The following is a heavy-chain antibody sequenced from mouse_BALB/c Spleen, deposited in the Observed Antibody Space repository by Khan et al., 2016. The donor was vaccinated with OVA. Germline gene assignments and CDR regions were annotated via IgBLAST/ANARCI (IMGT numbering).Heavy chain of an antibody. J-gene: IGHJ3*01. CDR3: ARGNYYGSTAWFGY. V-gene: IGHV1-9*01. CDR2: ILPGSNSS. CDR1: GYTFSSYW. D-gene: IGHD1-1*01. Sequence: QVQLKQSGAELMKPGASVKISCKATGYTFSSYWIEWVKQRPGHGLEWIGEILPGSNSSNYNERFKGKATITADTSSNAAYMQLSSLTSEDSAIYLCARGNYYGSTAWFGYWGQGTLVTVSA.